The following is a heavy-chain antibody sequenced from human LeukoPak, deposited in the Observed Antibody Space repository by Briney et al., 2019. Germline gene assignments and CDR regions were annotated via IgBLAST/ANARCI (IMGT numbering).Heavy chain of an antibody. CDR2: INHSGST. CDR1: GGSFSGYY. CDR3: ARGWGIAAAYDAFDI. Sequence: SETLSLTCAVYGGSFSGYYWSWIRQPPGKGLEWTGEINHSGSTNYNPSLKSRVTISVDTSKNQFSLKLSSVTAADTAVYYCARGWGIAAAYDAFDIWGQGTMVTVSS. V-gene: IGHV4-34*01. D-gene: IGHD6-13*01. J-gene: IGHJ3*02.